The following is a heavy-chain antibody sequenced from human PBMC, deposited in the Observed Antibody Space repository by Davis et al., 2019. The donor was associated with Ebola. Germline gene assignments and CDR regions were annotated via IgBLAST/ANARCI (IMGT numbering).Heavy chain of an antibody. J-gene: IGHJ2*01. Sequence: GESLKISCAASGFTFSSYSMNWVRQAPGKGLEWVSSISSSSSYIYYADSVKGRFTISRDNAKNSLYLQMNSLRAEDTAVYYCARDDGDYGYDWYFDLWGRGTLVTVSS. CDR2: ISSSSSYI. CDR1: GFTFSSYS. V-gene: IGHV3-21*01. CDR3: ARDDGDYGYDWYFDL. D-gene: IGHD4-17*01.